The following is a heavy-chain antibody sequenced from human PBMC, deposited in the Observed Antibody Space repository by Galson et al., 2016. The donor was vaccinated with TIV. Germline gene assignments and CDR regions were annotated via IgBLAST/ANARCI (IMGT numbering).Heavy chain of an antibody. CDR1: GLTFSNAW. Sequence: SLRLSCAASGLTFSNAWMSWVRQAPGKGLEWVGRIRSETDGGTTDYAAPVKGRFTISRDDSKNTLYLQMNSLKTEDTAVYYCTRTRVSLIDSWGQGTLVSVSS. D-gene: IGHD1-14*01. CDR2: IRSETDGGTT. J-gene: IGHJ4*02. V-gene: IGHV3-15*01. CDR3: TRTRVSLIDS.